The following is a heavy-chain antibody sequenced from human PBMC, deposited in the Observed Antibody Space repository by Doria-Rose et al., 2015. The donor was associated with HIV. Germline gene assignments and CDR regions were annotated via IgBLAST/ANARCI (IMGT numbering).Heavy chain of an antibody. Sequence: QVTLKESGPVLVKPTETLTQTCTVSGVSLSSPGMGVSWIRQPPGKALEWLAHIFSDDERSYKTSLKSRLTISRGTSKSQVVLTMTDMDPVDTATYYCARIKSSRWYHKYYFDFWGQGTLVIVSA. D-gene: IGHD6-13*01. CDR3: ARIKSSRWYHKYYFDF. J-gene: IGHJ4*02. CDR2: IFSDDER. CDR1: GVSLSSPGMG. V-gene: IGHV2-26*01.